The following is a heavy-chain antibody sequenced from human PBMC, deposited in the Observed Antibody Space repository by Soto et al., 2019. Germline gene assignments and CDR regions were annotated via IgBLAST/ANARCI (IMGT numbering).Heavy chain of an antibody. D-gene: IGHD1-26*01. Sequence: GGSLRLSCAASGFTFGGSAMHWVRQASGKGLEWVGRIRSKANSYATAYAASVKGRFTISRDDSKNTAYLQMNSLKTEDTAVYYCTSNLVGATTTDYWGQGTLVTDSS. CDR3: TSNLVGATTTDY. V-gene: IGHV3-73*01. CDR1: GFTFGGSA. J-gene: IGHJ4*02. CDR2: IRSKANSYAT.